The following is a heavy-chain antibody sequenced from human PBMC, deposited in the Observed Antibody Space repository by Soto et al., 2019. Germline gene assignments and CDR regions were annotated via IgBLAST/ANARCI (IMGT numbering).Heavy chain of an antibody. J-gene: IGHJ4*02. Sequence: EVQLVESGGGLVQPGGSLRLSCAASGLTVSNVYMTWVRQAPGKGLEWVSVISSGGNTYYADSVKGRFTISRDNSKNTLYREMNSLRAGDTAVYYCARDTLGGAYDFCHGGQGTLVTVSS. CDR3: ARDTLGGAYDFCH. CDR1: GLTVSNVY. D-gene: IGHD3-3*01. V-gene: IGHV3-66*01. CDR2: ISSGGNT.